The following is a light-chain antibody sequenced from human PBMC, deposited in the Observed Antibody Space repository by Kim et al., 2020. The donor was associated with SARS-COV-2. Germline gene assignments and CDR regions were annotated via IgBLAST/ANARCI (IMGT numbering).Light chain of an antibody. Sequence: SYELTQPPSVSVSPGQTASITCSGDKLGDKYACWYQQKPGQSPVVVIHQDSKRPSGIPERFSGSNSGNTATLTISGTQAMDEADYYCQAWDSSTVVFGGGTQLNVL. V-gene: IGLV3-1*01. J-gene: IGLJ2*01. CDR2: QDS. CDR1: KLGDKY. CDR3: QAWDSSTVV.